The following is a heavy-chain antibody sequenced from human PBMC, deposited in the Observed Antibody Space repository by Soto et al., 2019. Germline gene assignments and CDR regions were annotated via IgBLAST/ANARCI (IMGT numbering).Heavy chain of an antibody. CDR1: GGSISSYY. J-gene: IGHJ4*02. Sequence: QVQLQESGPGLVKPSETLSLTCTVSGGSISSYYWSWIRQPPGKGLEWIGYIYYSGSTNYNPSLKRRVTISVDTSKNQFSLKLSSVTAADTAVYYCAREGYNVQGLLDWGQGTLVTVSS. D-gene: IGHD3-3*01. V-gene: IGHV4-59*12. CDR3: AREGYNVQGLLD. CDR2: IYYSGST.